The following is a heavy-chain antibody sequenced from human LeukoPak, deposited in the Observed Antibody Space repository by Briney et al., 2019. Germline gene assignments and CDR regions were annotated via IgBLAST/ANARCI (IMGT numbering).Heavy chain of an antibody. CDR2: IYPGESDP. J-gene: IGHJ4*02. D-gene: IGHD3-9*01. V-gene: IGHV5-51*01. CDR3: ARLGRYDVLTGPDY. CDR1: GYNFTNYW. Sequence: GESLKISCQGSGYNFTNYWIGWVRQPPGTGLEWMGIIYPGESDPRYSPSFQGQVTIPADKSINTAYLRWGSLKAADTAMYYCARLGRYDVLTGPDYWGQGTPVTVSS.